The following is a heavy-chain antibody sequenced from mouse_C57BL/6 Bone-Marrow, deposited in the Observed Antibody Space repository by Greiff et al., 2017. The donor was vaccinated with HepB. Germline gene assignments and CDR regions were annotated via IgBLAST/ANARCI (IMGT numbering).Heavy chain of an antibody. V-gene: IGHV7-3*01. CDR2: IRNKANGYTT. Sequence: VQLQQSGGGLVQPGGSLSLSCAASGFTFTDYYMSWVRQPPGKALEWLGFIRNKANGYTTEYSASVKGRFTISRDNSQSFLYLQMNALRAEDSATYYCARSHYYYGSSLRLWYFDVWGTGTTVTVSS. J-gene: IGHJ1*03. CDR1: GFTFTDYY. CDR3: ARSHYYYGSSLRLWYFDV. D-gene: IGHD1-1*01.